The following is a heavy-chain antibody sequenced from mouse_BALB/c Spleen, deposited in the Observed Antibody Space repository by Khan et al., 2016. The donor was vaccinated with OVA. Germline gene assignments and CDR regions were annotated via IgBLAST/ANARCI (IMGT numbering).Heavy chain of an antibody. V-gene: IGHV1-87*01. D-gene: IGHD4-1*01. CDR3: VSSWDSYYFDS. Sequence: QVQLQQSGAELARPGASVKLSCKASGYIFTKFWMQWVKQRPGQGLEWIGAIYPGNGDTRFTQRFKGKATLTADESSSTAYMQLSSLASEDSAVYYCVSSWDSYYFDSWGQGTTLTVSS. J-gene: IGHJ2*01. CDR2: IYPGNGDT. CDR1: GYIFTKFW.